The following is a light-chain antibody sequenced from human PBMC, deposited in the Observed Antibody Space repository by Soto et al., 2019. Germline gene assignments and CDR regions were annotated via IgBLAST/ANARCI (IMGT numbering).Light chain of an antibody. Sequence: EIVMTQSPGTLSVSPGERATLSCRASQNISSNLAWYQQKPGQAPRVLIDGASTRATGIPARFSGSGSGTEFTLTISSLQSEDFADYYCQQYNNWLWTFGQGTKVEIK. CDR3: QQYNNWLWT. V-gene: IGKV3-15*01. J-gene: IGKJ1*01. CDR1: QNISSN. CDR2: GAS.